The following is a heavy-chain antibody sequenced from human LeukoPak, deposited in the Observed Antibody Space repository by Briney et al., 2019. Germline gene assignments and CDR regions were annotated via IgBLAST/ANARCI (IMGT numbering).Heavy chain of an antibody. J-gene: IGHJ5*02. CDR1: GYTFTSYD. CDR2: MNPNSGNT. Sequence: ASVKVSCKASGYTFTSYDINWVRQATGQGLEWMGWMNPNSGNTGYAQKFQGRVTMTRNTSISTAYMELSSLRSEDTAVYYCARERMTTNNWFDPWGQGTLVTASS. D-gene: IGHD4-11*01. CDR3: ARERMTTNNWFDP. V-gene: IGHV1-8*01.